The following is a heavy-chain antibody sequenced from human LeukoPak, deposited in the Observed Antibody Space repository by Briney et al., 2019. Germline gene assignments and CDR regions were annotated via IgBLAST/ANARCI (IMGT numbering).Heavy chain of an antibody. Sequence: GGSLRLSCAASGFTFSSYGMHWVRQAPGKGLEWVAVISYDGSNKYYADSVKGRFTISRDNSKNTLYLQMNSLRAEDTAVYYCAKGVDTAMNYWGQGTLVTVSS. CDR1: GFTFSSYG. J-gene: IGHJ4*02. V-gene: IGHV3-30*18. CDR3: AKGVDTAMNY. D-gene: IGHD5-18*01. CDR2: ISYDGSNK.